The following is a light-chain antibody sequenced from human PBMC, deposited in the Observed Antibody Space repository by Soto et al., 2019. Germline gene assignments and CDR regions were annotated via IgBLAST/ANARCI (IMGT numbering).Light chain of an antibody. CDR3: QQYNILST. V-gene: IGKV1-5*01. CDR1: QSISSW. J-gene: IGKJ1*01. CDR2: DAS. Sequence: IQLTQSPSSLSASVGDRVTITCRASQSISSWLAWYQQKPGKAPKLLIYDASTLESGVPTRFSGSGSGTEFTLTISSLHPDDFATYYCQQYNILSTFGQGTKVDIK.